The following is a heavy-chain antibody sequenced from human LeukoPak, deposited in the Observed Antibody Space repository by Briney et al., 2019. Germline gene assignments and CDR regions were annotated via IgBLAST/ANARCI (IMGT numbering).Heavy chain of an antibody. D-gene: IGHD6-13*01. J-gene: IGHJ4*02. CDR1: DFSVSNKY. CDR2: ISGRDGRT. CDR3: STSPSFGSSWYQFNY. Sequence: GGSQRLSCVASDFSVSNKYMSWVRQAPGRGLEWVSAISGRDGRTYYTDSVKGRFTISRDNSRDTLYLQMNSLRAEDTAVYYCSTSPSFGSSWYQFNYWGQGTLVTLSS. V-gene: IGHV3-23*01.